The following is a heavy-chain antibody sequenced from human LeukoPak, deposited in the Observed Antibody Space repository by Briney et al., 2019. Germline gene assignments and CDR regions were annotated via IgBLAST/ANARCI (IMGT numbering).Heavy chain of an antibody. Sequence: GASVKVSCKASGYSFVFFGDSWVRQAPGQGLEWMGWINSHNGDTKYAERLQGRVFMTTDTSTSTSYMELRSLRSDDTAVYYRARAVSGSLYGDFDFWGQGTLVTVSS. CDR1: GYSFVFFG. CDR2: INSHNGDT. D-gene: IGHD1-26*01. CDR3: ARAVSGSLYGDFDF. V-gene: IGHV1-18*01. J-gene: IGHJ4*02.